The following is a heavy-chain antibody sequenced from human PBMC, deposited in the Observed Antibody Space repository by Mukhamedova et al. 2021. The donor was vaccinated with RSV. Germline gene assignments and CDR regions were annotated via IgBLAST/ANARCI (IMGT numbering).Heavy chain of an antibody. Sequence: EWVANIKQDGSEKYYVDSVKGRFTISRDNAKNSLYLQMNSLRAEDTAVYYCARDLYYYGMDVWGKGTTVTVSS. V-gene: IGHV3-7*01. CDR3: ARDLYYYGMDV. J-gene: IGHJ6*04. CDR2: IKQDGSEK.